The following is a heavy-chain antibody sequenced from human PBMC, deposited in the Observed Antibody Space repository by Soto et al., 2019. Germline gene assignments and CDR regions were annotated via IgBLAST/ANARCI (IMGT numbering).Heavy chain of an antibody. CDR2: VNHSGEA. CDR1: GGSFRNYY. J-gene: IGHJ4*02. CDR3: ARDYRSGYDN. D-gene: IGHD5-12*01. Sequence: PSETLSLTCGVYGGSFRNYYWIWVRQPPGKGLEWIGEVNHSGEATYNPSLKSRVTLSVDTSKNKFSLNMSSVTAADTAVYYCARDYRSGYDNWGRGILVTVPS. V-gene: IGHV4-34*01.